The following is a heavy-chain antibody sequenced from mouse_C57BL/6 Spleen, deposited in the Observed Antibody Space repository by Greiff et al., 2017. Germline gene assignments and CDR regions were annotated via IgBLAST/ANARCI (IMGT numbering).Heavy chain of an antibody. V-gene: IGHV3-6*01. Sequence: EVQRVESGPGLVKPSQSLSLTCSVTGYSITSGYYWNWIRQFPGNKLEWMGYISYDGSNNYNPSLKNRISITRDTAKNQFFLKLNSVTTEDTATYYCAREDYDYDGLAYWGQGTLVTVSA. CDR3: AREDYDYDGLAY. CDR1: GYSITSGYY. D-gene: IGHD2-4*01. CDR2: ISYDGSN. J-gene: IGHJ3*01.